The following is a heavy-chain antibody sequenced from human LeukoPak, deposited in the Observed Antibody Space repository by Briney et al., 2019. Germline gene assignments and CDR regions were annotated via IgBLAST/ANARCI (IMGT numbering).Heavy chain of an antibody. V-gene: IGHV6-1*01. Sequence: SQTLSLTCAISGDSVSSNSAGWNWIRQSPSRGLEWLGRTYYRSQWFNGYPVSVKGRVTINPDTSKNQFSLQLNSVTPEDTAVYYCARDVGGGFFDYWGQGALVAVPS. J-gene: IGHJ4*02. CDR3: ARDVGGGFFDY. D-gene: IGHD3-10*01. CDR1: GDSVSSNSAG. CDR2: TYYRSQWFN.